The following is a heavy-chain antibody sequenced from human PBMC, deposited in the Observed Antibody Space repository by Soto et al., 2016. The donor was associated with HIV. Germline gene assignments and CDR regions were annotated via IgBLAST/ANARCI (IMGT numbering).Heavy chain of an antibody. D-gene: IGHD1-26*01. Sequence: VQLVESGGRVVRPGGSLRLSCATSGFTFEKYGMSWVRQVQGKGLEWVSGINWKGDRTGYADSVKGRFTISRDTAKNILYLQMNSLRAEDTALYYCARGFGSVGVKGMDYWGQGTLVIVSS. CDR2: INWKGDRT. CDR1: GFTFEKYG. CDR3: ARGFGSVGVKGMDY. J-gene: IGHJ4*01. V-gene: IGHV3-20*04.